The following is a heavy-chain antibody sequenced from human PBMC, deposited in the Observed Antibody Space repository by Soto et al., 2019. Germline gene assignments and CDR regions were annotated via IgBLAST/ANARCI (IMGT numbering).Heavy chain of an antibody. CDR2: MYYTGVT. V-gene: IGHV4-61*01. CDR1: GGSVRSGNHF. CDR3: ARGGEPLGYYGLDV. Sequence: SETLSLTCSVSGGSVRSGNHFWNWIRQPPGRGLEWLGYMYYTGVTNYNPSLKSRVSMSVDTSKDQFSLNLTSLTAPDTAVYYCARGGEPLGYYGLDVWGQGTTVTVSS. J-gene: IGHJ6*02.